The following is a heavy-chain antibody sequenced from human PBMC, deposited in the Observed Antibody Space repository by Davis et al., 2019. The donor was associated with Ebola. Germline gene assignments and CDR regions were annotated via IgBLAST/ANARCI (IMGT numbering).Heavy chain of an antibody. CDR2: ISDGSDST. J-gene: IGHJ3*02. CDR3: AKWRSQWLVHDAFDI. Sequence: PGGSLRLSCAASGFTFSSYAMSWVRQAPGKGLEWVSTISDGSDSTYYADSVKGRFTISRDNSKNTLFLQINSLRVEDTAVYYCAKWRSQWLVHDAFDIWGQGTMVTVSS. V-gene: IGHV3-23*01. D-gene: IGHD6-19*01. CDR1: GFTFSSYA.